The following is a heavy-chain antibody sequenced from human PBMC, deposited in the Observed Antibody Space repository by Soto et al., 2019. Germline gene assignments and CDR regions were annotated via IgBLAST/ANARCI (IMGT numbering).Heavy chain of an antibody. CDR1: GSTLTEFS. V-gene: IGHV1-24*01. D-gene: IGHD3-16*02. CDR3: ASVKYDYMWGSYRYTYYFEY. CDR2: LAPEDGEA. Sequence: GASVKVSCKLSGSTLTEFSMHWVRQAPGKGLEWMGGLAPEDGEAIFAQKFKGRVTVTEDTSTDTAYMELSSLRSEDTAVYYCASVKYDYMWGSYRYTYYFEYWGQGTPVTVSS. J-gene: IGHJ4*02.